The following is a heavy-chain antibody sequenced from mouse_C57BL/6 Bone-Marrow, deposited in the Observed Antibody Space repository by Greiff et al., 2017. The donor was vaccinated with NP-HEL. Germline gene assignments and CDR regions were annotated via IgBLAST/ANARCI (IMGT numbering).Heavy chain of an antibody. CDR3: ARYYYGSKFAY. CDR1: GFTFSSYG. D-gene: IGHD1-1*01. V-gene: IGHV5-6*01. J-gene: IGHJ3*01. CDR2: ISSGGSYT. Sequence: EVNLVESGGDLVKPGGSLKLSCAASGFTFSSYGMSWVRQTPDKRLEWVATISSGGSYTYYPDSVKGRFTISRDNAKNTLYLQMSSLKSEDTAMYYCARYYYGSKFAYWGQGTLVTVSA.